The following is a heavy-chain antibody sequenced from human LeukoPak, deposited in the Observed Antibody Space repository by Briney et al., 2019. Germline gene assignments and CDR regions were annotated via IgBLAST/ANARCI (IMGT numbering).Heavy chain of an antibody. J-gene: IGHJ3*02. CDR2: MYIGGST. CDR1: GFIVSSDY. V-gene: IGHV3-66*01. CDR3: ARNPVAAIIPDAFDI. D-gene: IGHD2-15*01. Sequence: GGSLRLSCAVSGFIVSSDYMAWVRQAPGKGLEWVSVMYIGGSTNCADSVKGRFTISRDNSKNTLYLQMNSLRAEDTAVYYCARNPVAAIIPDAFDIWGQGQWSPSLQ.